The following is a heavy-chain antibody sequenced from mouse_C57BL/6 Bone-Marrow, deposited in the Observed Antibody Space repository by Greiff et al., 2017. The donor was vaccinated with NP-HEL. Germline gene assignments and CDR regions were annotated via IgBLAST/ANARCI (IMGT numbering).Heavy chain of an antibody. CDR3: ARIYGYYWYFDV. D-gene: IGHD2-2*01. CDR2: INPSTGGT. V-gene: IGHV1-42*01. CDR1: GYSFTGYY. Sequence: AQLQQSGPELVKPGASVKISCKASGYSFTGYYMNWVKQSPEKSLEWIGEINPSTGGTTYNQKFKAKATLTVDKSSSTAYMQLKSLTSEDSAVYYCARIYGYYWYFDVWGTGTTVTVSS. J-gene: IGHJ1*03.